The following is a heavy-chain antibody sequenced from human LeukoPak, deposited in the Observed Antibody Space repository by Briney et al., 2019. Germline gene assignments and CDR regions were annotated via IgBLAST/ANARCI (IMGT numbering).Heavy chain of an antibody. Sequence: SETLSLTCAVSGDSISSGGSSWSWIRQPPGKGLEWIGYIYHSGSTYYNPSLKSRVTISVDRSKNQFSLKLSSVTAADTAVYFCARSSEGRDIVVVPTARDDVFDIWGQGTMVTVSS. J-gene: IGHJ3*02. CDR2: IYHSGST. CDR1: GDSISSGGSS. V-gene: IGHV4-30-2*01. D-gene: IGHD2-2*01. CDR3: ARSSEGRDIVVVPTARDDVFDI.